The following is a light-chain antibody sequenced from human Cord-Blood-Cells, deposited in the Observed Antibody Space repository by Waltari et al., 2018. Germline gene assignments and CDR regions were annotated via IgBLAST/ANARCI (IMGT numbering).Light chain of an antibody. CDR2: AAS. CDR1: QSISSY. J-gene: IGKJ4*01. CDR3: QQSYSTPPT. V-gene: IGKV1-39*01. Sequence: DIQMTQSPSPLSAPVVQRGTITRRASQSISSYLNWYQQKPGKAPKLLIYAASSLQSGVPSRFSGSGSGTDFTLTISSLQPEDFATYYCQQSYSTPPTFGGGTKVEIK.